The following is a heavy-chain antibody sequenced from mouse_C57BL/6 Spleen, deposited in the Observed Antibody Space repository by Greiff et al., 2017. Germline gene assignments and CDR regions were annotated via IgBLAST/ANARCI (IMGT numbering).Heavy chain of an antibody. J-gene: IGHJ3*01. D-gene: IGHD2-4*01. CDR3: ARGDDYDSAWFAY. CDR2: IDPSDSET. Sequence: QVQLKQPGAELVRPGSSVKLSCKASGYTFTSYWMHWVKQRPIQGLEWIGNIDPSDSETHYNQKFKDKATLTVDKSSSTAYMQLSSLTSEDSAVYYCARGDDYDSAWFAYWGQGTLVTVSA. V-gene: IGHV1-52*01. CDR1: GYTFTSYW.